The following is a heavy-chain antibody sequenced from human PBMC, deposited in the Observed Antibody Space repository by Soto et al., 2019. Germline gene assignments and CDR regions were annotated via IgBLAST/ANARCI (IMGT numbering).Heavy chain of an antibody. CDR1: SFTFSSYW. Sequence: GGSLRLSCAASSFTFSSYWLSWVRQAPGKGLEWVATIKQDGSENYYVDSVKGRFTISRDNAKNSLYLQMSSLRADDTAVYYCATAGPFISVPAAAFQYARGVWGLGTTVTVYS. J-gene: IGHJ6*02. V-gene: IGHV3-7*03. D-gene: IGHD6-19*01. CDR3: ATAGPFISVPAAAFQYARGV. CDR2: IKQDGSEN.